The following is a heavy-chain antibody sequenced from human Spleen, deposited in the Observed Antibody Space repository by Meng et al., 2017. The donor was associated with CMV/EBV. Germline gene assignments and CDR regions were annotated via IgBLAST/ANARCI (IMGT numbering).Heavy chain of an antibody. D-gene: IGHD3-3*01. V-gene: IGHV1-69*05. Sequence: SVKVSCKASEGTFSRYAISWVRQAPGQGLEWIGGIIPTFGTPDYAENFQGRATITTEESTTTAYMELSSLRSEDTAVYYCARASSGTTIRPYYHFGVDTKTYYYYYGMDVWGQGTTVTVSS. J-gene: IGHJ6*02. CDR1: EGTFSRYA. CDR3: ARASSGTTIRPYYHFGVDTKTYYYYYGMDV. CDR2: IIPTFGTP.